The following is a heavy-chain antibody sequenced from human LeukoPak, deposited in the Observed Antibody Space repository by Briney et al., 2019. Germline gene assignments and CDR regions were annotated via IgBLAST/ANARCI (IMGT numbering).Heavy chain of an antibody. D-gene: IGHD6-13*01. CDR1: GFTFSTYW. Sequence: GGSLRLSCAASGFTFSTYWMSWVRQAPGKGLEWVANIKQDGSEKYYIDSVKGRFTISRDNSKNTLNLQISSLRVEDTAVYYCVPFSSSGYSYWGQGTLVTVSS. CDR2: IKQDGSEK. V-gene: IGHV3-7*02. J-gene: IGHJ4*02. CDR3: VPFSSSGYSY.